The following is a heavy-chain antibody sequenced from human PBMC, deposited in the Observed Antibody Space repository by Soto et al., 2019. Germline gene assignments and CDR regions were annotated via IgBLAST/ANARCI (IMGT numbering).Heavy chain of an antibody. D-gene: IGHD3-10*01. CDR1: GGSVSSGSYY. V-gene: IGHV4-61*01. CDR2: IYYSGST. CDR3: ARVPPPDYGSGSYYIHYFDY. Sequence: SETLSLTCTVSGGSVSSGSYYWSWIRQPPGKGLEWIGYIYYSGSTNYNPSLKSRVTISVDTSKNQFSLKLSSVTAADTAVYYCARVPPPDYGSGSYYIHYFDYWGQGTLVTVSS. J-gene: IGHJ4*02.